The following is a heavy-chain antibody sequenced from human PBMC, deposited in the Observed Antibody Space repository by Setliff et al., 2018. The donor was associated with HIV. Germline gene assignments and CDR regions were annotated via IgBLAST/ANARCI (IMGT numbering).Heavy chain of an antibody. J-gene: IGHJ4*02. CDR2: IYYTGSA. CDR1: GGSISSSSYY. V-gene: IGHV4-39*01. CDR3: ARHKSQPYYFDY. Sequence: SETLSLTCTVSGGSISSSSYYWGCIRQPPGKGLEWIGSIYYTGSANYNPSLKSRVTMSVDTSKNQFSLKLSPVTAADTAVYYCARHKSQPYYFDYWGQGTLVTVSS.